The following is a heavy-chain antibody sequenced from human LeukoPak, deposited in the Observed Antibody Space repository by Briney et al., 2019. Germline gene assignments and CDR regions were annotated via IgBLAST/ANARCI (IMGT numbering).Heavy chain of an antibody. CDR1: GGSISSSNW. D-gene: IGHD2-21*02. CDR3: ARGGRCVVVTAINDAFDI. J-gene: IGHJ3*02. CDR2: IYHSGST. V-gene: IGHV4-4*02. Sequence: SGTLSLTCAVSGGSISSSNWWSWVRQPPGKGLEWIGEIYHSGSTNYNPSLKSRVTISVDKSKNQFSLKLSSVTAADTAVYYCARGGRCVVVTAINDAFDIWGQGTMVTVSS.